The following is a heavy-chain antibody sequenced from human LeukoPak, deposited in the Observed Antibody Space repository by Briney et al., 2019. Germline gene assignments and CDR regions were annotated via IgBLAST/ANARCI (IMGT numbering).Heavy chain of an antibody. CDR2: IKTKTDGWST. Sequence: PGGSLRLSCAASGFTFSNAWTTWVRQAPGKGLEWVGRIKTKTDGWSTDYAAPVKGRFTISRDDSESTLYLQMNGLKTEDTAVYYCTTLHYWGQGTLVSVSS. J-gene: IGHJ4*02. V-gene: IGHV3-15*01. CDR1: GFTFSNAW. CDR3: TTLHY.